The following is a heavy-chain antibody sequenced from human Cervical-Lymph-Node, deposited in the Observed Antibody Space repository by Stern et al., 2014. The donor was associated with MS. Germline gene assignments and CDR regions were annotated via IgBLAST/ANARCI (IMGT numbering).Heavy chain of an antibody. Sequence: VQLVESGGGVVQPGRSLRLSCAASGFTFSRYSMHWVRQAPGKGLEWAAIIWYDGSTEHYADSVKGRFSISRDNSKNTLYLQMLSLRPEDTAVYYCARATSTGGNYRLDLGGRGTLVTVSS. CDR3: ARATSTGGNYRLDL. D-gene: IGHD3-3*01. CDR1: GFTFSRYS. CDR2: IWYDGSTE. V-gene: IGHV3-30-3*01. J-gene: IGHJ3*01.